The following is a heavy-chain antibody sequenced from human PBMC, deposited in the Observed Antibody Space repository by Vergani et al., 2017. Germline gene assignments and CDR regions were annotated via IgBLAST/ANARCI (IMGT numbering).Heavy chain of an antibody. J-gene: IGHJ6*02. D-gene: IGHD3-22*01. CDR3: ARGMYYYDSSCYYQTSYYYYGMDV. CDR2: IYYSGST. V-gene: IGHV4-59*01. Sequence: QVQLQESGPGLVKTSETLSLTCPVSGGSISSYYWSWIRQPPGKGLEWIGYIYYSGSTNYNPSLKSRGTISVDTSKNQFSLKLNSVTAADTAVYYCARGMYYYDSSCYYQTSYYYYGMDVWGQGTTVTVSS. CDR1: GGSISSYY.